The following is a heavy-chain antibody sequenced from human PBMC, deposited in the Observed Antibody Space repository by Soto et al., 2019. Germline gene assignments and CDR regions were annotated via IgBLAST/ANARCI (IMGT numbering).Heavy chain of an antibody. CDR1: GGSISSGGYY. D-gene: IGHD3-16*01. J-gene: IGHJ4*02. Sequence: QVQLQESGPGLVKPSQTLSLTCTVSGGSISSGGYYWSWIRQHPGKGLEWIGYIYYSGSTYYNPSLKSRVTIAGDTSKNQFSLKLSSVTAADTAVYYCARTLTRLGELGPFDYWGQGTLVTVSS. CDR2: IYYSGST. V-gene: IGHV4-31*03. CDR3: ARTLTRLGELGPFDY.